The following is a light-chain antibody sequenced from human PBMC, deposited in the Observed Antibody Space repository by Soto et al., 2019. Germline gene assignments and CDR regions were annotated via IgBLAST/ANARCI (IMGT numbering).Light chain of an antibody. CDR3: QLSHTTLT. CDR1: QTIANF. V-gene: IGKV1-39*01. Sequence: DIQMTQSPSSLPASVGDRVTITFLASQTIANFLNWYQQKPGKAPKLLIYGASTLQSGVPSRFSGSGSGADFTLTISSLQPEDSATYYCQLSHTTLTFGQGTRLEIK. J-gene: IGKJ5*01. CDR2: GAS.